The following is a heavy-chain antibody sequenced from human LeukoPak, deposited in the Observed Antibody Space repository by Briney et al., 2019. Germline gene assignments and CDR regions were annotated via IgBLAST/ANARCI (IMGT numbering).Heavy chain of an antibody. D-gene: IGHD3-22*01. J-gene: IGHJ4*02. CDR2: ISSSSSYT. CDR1: GFTFSSYS. CDR3: ARDLELVYYDSSGYDY. V-gene: IGHV3-21*01. Sequence: GGSLRLSCAASGFTFSSYSMDWVRQAPGKGLEWVSSISSSSSYTYYADSVKGRFTISRDNAKNSLYLQMNSLRAEDTAVYYCARDLELVYYDSSGYDYWGQGTLVIVSS.